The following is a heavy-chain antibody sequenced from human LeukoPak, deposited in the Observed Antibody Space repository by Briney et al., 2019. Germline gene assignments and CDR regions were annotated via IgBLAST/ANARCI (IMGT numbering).Heavy chain of an antibody. D-gene: IGHD2/OR15-2a*01. Sequence: GGSLRLSCAASGFTFDDYAMHWVRQAPGKGLEWVSGISWNSGSIGYADSVKGRFTISRDNAKNSLYLQMNSLRAEDTALYYCAKDKSSTTKYYGMDVWGQGTTVTVSS. CDR3: AKDKSSTTKYYGMDV. CDR1: GFTFDDYA. J-gene: IGHJ6*02. CDR2: ISWNSGSI. V-gene: IGHV3-9*01.